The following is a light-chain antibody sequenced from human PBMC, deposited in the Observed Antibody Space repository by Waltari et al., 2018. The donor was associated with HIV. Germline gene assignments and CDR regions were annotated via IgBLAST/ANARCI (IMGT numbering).Light chain of an antibody. Sequence: HSALTPPAPVSGSPGPSITLSCTGTSRDVCRYNYFSWYKQLQGKAHKLMDYDVSKRPSGFSNRFSGCKSGNTASLTSSGRQAEDEADYYCSSYTSSSTVDVFGTGTKVTVL. J-gene: IGLJ1*01. CDR3: SSYTSSSTVDV. CDR1: SRDVCRYNY. CDR2: DVS. V-gene: IGLV2-14*01.